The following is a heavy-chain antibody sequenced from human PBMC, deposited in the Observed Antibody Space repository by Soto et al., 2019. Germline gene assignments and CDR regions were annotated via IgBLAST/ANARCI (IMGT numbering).Heavy chain of an antibody. Sequence: GGSLRLSCAASGFSFSSYAMSWVRQAPGKGLDWVSAISGSGTKTHYADSVKGRFTISRDNSKNTLYLQMNSLRAEDTAVYYCAKDHPVIEVVKVFEYRGRGALVTVSS. D-gene: IGHD3-22*01. J-gene: IGHJ4*02. CDR1: GFSFSSYA. V-gene: IGHV3-23*01. CDR3: AKDHPVIEVVKVFEY. CDR2: ISGSGTKT.